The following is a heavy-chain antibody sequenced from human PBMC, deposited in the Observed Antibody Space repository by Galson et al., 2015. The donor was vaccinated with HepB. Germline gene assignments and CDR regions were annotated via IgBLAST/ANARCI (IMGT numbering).Heavy chain of an antibody. V-gene: IGHV5-51*01. Sequence: QSGAEVKKPGESLKIPCKGSGYSFTSYWIGRVRQMPGKGLEWMGIIYPGDPDTRYNPSFQGQVTISADKSICTAYLQWSSLTASDTAMYYCARSGRADCSSTSCYSFSDYWGQGTLVTVSS. D-gene: IGHD2-2*01. CDR3: ARSGRADCSSTSCYSFSDY. CDR2: IYPGDPDT. CDR1: GYSFTSYW. J-gene: IGHJ4*02.